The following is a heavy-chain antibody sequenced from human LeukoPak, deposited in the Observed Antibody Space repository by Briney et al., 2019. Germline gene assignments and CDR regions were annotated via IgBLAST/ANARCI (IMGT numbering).Heavy chain of an antibody. J-gene: IGHJ4*02. CDR3: AKPPKTSCGGDCYFDY. CDR2: ISGSGGSA. Sequence: GGSLRLSCAASGFTFSSYAMSWVRQAPGKGLEWASAISGSGGSAYYADSVKGRFTISRDNSKNTLYLQMNSLRAEDTAVYYCAKPPKTSCGGDCYFDYWGQGTLVTVSS. V-gene: IGHV3-23*01. D-gene: IGHD2-21*02. CDR1: GFTFSSYA.